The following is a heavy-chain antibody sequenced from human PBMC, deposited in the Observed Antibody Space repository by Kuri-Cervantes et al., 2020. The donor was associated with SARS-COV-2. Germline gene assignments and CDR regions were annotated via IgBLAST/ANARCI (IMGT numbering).Heavy chain of an antibody. CDR2: INPNSGGT. D-gene: IGHD2-2*02. Sequence: ASVKVSCKASGYTFTGYYMHWVRQAPGQGLEWMGWINPNSGGTNYAQKFQGRVTMTRDTSISTAYMELSRLRSDDTAVYYWARGGKYQLLYRCEYYFDYWGQGTLVTVSS. CDR1: GYTFTGYY. CDR3: ARGGKYQLLYRCEYYFDY. V-gene: IGHV1-2*02. J-gene: IGHJ4*02.